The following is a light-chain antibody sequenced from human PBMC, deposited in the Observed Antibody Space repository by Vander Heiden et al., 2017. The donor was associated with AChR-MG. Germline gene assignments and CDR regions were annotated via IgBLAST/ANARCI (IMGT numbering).Light chain of an antibody. CDR2: GAS. Sequence: IVLTQSPGTLSLSPGETVTLSCRASQIISSNYLAWYQHRPGQAPTLLIYGASIRATGIPARFSGSGSGTDFTLTISRLESEDFAVYYCHQYGSSPRTFGQGTRVEI. V-gene: IGKV3-20*01. J-gene: IGKJ1*01. CDR3: HQYGSSPRT. CDR1: QIISSNY.